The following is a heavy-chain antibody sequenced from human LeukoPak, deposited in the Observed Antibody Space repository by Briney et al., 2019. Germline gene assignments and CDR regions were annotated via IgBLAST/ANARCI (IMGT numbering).Heavy chain of an antibody. D-gene: IGHD5-18*01. CDR1: GFTFSSYS. V-gene: IGHV3-21*01. CDR2: ISSSSSYI. Sequence: GGSLRLSCAASGFTFSSYSMNWVHQAPGKGLEWVSSISSSSSYIYYADSVKGRFTISRDNAKNSLYLQMNSLRAEDTAVYYCARAPDTAMVTLDYWGQGTLVTVSS. J-gene: IGHJ4*02. CDR3: ARAPDTAMVTLDY.